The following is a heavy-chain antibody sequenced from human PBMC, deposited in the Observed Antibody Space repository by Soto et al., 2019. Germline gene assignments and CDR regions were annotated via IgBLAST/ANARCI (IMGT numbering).Heavy chain of an antibody. D-gene: IGHD1-1*01. V-gene: IGHV1-8*01. J-gene: IGHJ4*02. Sequence: ASVKVSCKTSGYTFTSYDIYWVRQATGQGLEWMGWMNPSTGKSRYAQKFQDRVTMTSDTSISTAHMELCSLRYEDTAVYYCARRAETNGWNGFGADKYYFDFWGQGTLVTVSS. CDR1: GYTFTSYD. CDR3: ARRAETNGWNGFGADKYYFDF. CDR2: MNPSTGKS.